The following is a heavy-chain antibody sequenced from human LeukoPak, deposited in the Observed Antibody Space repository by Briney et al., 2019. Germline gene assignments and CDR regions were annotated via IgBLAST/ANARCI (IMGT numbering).Heavy chain of an antibody. CDR3: ARQEYDILTGRVLYVFDI. J-gene: IGHJ3*02. CDR1: GGSFSGYY. D-gene: IGHD3-9*01. CDR2: IYYSGSA. V-gene: IGHV4-34*01. Sequence: PSETLSLTCAVYGGSFSGYYWSWLRQPPGEGLEWIGSIYYSGSAYYNPSLKSRFTISVDTSKNQFSLRLSSVTAADTAVYYCARQEYDILTGRVLYVFDIWGQETMVTVSS.